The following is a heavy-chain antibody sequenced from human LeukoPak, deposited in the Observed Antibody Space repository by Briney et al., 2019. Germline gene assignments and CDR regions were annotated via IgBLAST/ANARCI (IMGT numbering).Heavy chain of an antibody. CDR2: IYYTGST. CDR3: ARGYSSGWYGVGY. CDR1: GDSISSYY. D-gene: IGHD6-19*01. V-gene: IGHV4-59*01. Sequence: PSETLSLTCTVSGDSISSYYWSWIRQPPGKGLEWIGYIYYTGSTNYNPSLKSRVTISVDTSKNQFSLKLSSMTAADTAVYYCARGYSSGWYGVGYWGQGTLVTVSS. J-gene: IGHJ4*02.